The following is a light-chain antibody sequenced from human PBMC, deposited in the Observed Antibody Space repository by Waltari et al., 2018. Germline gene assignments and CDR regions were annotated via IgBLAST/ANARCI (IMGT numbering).Light chain of an antibody. Sequence: QSALTQPASVSGSPGQSITLSCTRTTSAVGASHYVFWYQPHAGKAPKLMINAVTNRPSGVSTRFSGSKSGNTASLTISGLQAEDEADYYCSSYTGRPIMVFGGGTKLTVL. CDR1: TSAVGASHY. J-gene: IGLJ3*02. CDR2: AVT. CDR3: SSYTGRPIMV. V-gene: IGLV2-14*03.